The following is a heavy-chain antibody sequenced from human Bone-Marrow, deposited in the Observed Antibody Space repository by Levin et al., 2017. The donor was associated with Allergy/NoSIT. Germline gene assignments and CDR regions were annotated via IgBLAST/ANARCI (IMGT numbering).Heavy chain of an antibody. CDR1: GFTFSSYW. J-gene: IGHJ4*02. Sequence: GGSLRLSCAASGFTFSSYWMSWVRQAPGKGLEWVANIKQDGSEKYYVDSVKGRFTISRDNAKNSLYLQMNSLRAEDTAVYYCARGGFEKDNTRESPSGRSYYPDYWGQGTLVTVSS. CDR3: ARGGFEKDNTRESPSGRSYYPDY. CDR2: IKQDGSEK. D-gene: IGHD3-10*01. V-gene: IGHV3-7*04.